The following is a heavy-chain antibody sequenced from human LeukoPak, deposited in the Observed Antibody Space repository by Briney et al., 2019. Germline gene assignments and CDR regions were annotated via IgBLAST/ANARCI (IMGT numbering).Heavy chain of an antibody. J-gene: IGHJ4*03. Sequence: PGGSLRLSCAASGFTFSSYAMSWVRQAPGKGLEWVAVISYDGSNKYYADSVKGRFTISRDNSKNTLYLQMNSLRAEDTAVYYCARDLSGIGYFDYWGQGTLVTVSS. V-gene: IGHV3-30*04. CDR2: ISYDGSNK. CDR1: GFTFSSYA. D-gene: IGHD1-26*01. CDR3: ARDLSGIGYFDY.